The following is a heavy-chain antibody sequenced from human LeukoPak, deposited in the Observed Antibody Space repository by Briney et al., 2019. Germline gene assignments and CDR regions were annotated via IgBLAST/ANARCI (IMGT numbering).Heavy chain of an antibody. CDR1: GGSISSYY. CDR2: IYTSGST. Sequence: SETLSLTCTVSGGSISSYYWSWIRQPAGKGLEWIGRIYTSGSTNYNPSLKSRVTISIDTSKNQFSLKLTSVTPADTAVYFCARGPYSSSWSFDYWGQGLLLTVSS. V-gene: IGHV4-4*07. J-gene: IGHJ4*02. D-gene: IGHD6-13*01. CDR3: ARGPYSSSWSFDY.